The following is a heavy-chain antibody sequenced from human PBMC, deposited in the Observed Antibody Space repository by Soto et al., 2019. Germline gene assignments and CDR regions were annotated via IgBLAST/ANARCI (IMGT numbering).Heavy chain of an antibody. D-gene: IGHD5-12*01. V-gene: IGHV4-30-4*01. CDR1: GGSISSGDYY. CDR3: ARIPSAVWWLPGYYYGMDV. J-gene: IGHJ6*02. CDR2: IYYSGGT. Sequence: SETLSLTCTVSGGSISSGDYYWSWIRQPPGKGLEWIGYIYYSGGTYYNPSLKSRVTISVDTSKNQFSLKLSSVTAADTAVYYCARIPSAVWWLPGYYYGMDVWGQGTTVTVSS.